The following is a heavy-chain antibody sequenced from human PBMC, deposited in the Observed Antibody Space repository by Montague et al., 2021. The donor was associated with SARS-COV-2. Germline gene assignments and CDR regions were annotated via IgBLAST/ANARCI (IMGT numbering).Heavy chain of an antibody. V-gene: IGHV4-59*01. Sequence: SETLSLTCTVSGGSISSYYWSWIRQPPGKGLEWIGYIYYSGSTNYNPSLKSRVTISVDTSKNQFSLKLSSVTAADTSVSYCAGISKYSCGIYYYGMDVWGQGTTVAVSS. CDR3: AGISKYSCGIYYYGMDV. CDR1: GGSISSYY. D-gene: IGHD5-18*01. CDR2: IYYSGST. J-gene: IGHJ6*02.